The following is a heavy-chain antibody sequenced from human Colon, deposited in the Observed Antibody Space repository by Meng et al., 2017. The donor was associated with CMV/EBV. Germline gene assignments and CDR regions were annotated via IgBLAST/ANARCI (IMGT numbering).Heavy chain of an antibody. V-gene: IGHV3-21*01. Sequence: GESLKISCAGSGFPFSDYGMNWVRQAPGKGLEWVASITTFSTGGAVYYADSVKGRLTISRDNAKKSLYLQMSSLGADDTAIYYCTRLGTIVTGFDYWGQGTLVTVSS. CDR2: ITTFSTGGAV. J-gene: IGHJ4*02. CDR3: TRLGTIVTGFDY. CDR1: GFPFSDYG. D-gene: IGHD4/OR15-4a*01.